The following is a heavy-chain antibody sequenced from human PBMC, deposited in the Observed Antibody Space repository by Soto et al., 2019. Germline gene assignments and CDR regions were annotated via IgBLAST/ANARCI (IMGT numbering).Heavy chain of an antibody. CDR3: ARDDGTAMVDF. CDR2: IYNSGGT. J-gene: IGHJ4*02. D-gene: IGHD5-18*01. CDR1: GGSISSGGYY. Sequence: KPSETLSLTCSVSGGSISSGGYYWSWIRQHPGKGLEWIGYIYNSGGTFYNPSRKSRVTIAVDTSKNQFSLKLNSVTAADTAVYYCARDDGTAMVDFWGQGILVTVSS. V-gene: IGHV4-31*03.